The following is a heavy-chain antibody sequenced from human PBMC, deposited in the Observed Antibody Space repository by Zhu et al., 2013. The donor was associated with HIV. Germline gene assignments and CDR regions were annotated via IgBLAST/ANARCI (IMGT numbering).Heavy chain of an antibody. CDR3: ARGLTRTLSLNNGRAAFDL. J-gene: IGHJ1*01. CDR1: GYNFNNYF. D-gene: IGHD2-15*01. Sequence: QVQLVQSAAEVRRPGASVTVSCSASGYNFNNYFINWIRQAPGQGPEWMGWINPVNGTTSYARNFQDRVAVTRATSFDTIYLFLSRLRPDDTATYFCARGLTRTLSLNNGRAAFDLWGQGTVLSVST. CDR2: INPVNGTT. V-gene: IGHV1-2*02.